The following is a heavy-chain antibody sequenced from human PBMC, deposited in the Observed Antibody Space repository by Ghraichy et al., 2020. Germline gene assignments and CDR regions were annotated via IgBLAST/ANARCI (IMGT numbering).Heavy chain of an antibody. CDR1: GYSISSGYY. V-gene: IGHV4-38-2*01. Sequence: SQTLSLTCAVSGYSISSGYYWGWIRQPPGKGLEWIGSIYHSGSTYYNPSLKSRVTISVDTSKNQFSLKLSSVTAAATAVYYCASVGYCSSTSCYVRAPYYYYYGMDVWGQGTTVTVSS. CDR3: ASVGYCSSTSCYVRAPYYYYYGMDV. CDR2: IYHSGST. J-gene: IGHJ6*02. D-gene: IGHD2-2*01.